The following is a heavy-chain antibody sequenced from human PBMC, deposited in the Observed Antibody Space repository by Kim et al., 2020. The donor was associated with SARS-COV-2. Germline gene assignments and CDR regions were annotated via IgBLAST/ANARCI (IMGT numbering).Heavy chain of an antibody. D-gene: IGHD6-19*01. CDR3: ARVAYSSGWYLTY. J-gene: IGHJ4*02. V-gene: IGHV3-48*02. Sequence: YADSVKGRFTISRDNAKNSLYLQMNSLRDEDTAVYYCARVAYSSGWYLTYWGQGTLVTVSS.